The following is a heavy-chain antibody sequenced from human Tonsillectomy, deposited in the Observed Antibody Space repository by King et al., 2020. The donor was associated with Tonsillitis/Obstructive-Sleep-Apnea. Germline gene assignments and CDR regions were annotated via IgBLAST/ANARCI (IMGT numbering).Heavy chain of an antibody. CDR2: TYYRSKWDN. D-gene: IGHD2-8*01. CDR1: GDSVSSNSAT. V-gene: IGHV6-1*01. J-gene: IGHJ6*03. Sequence: VQLQQSGPGLVKPSQTLSLTCAISGDSVSSNSATCTWIRQSPSRGLEWLGRTYYRSKWDNDYAVSVRGRITINADTSRNQFSLQLNSVTPDDTAVYYCAREMDGHTSYFNYMDGWGKGTTVTVSS. CDR3: AREMDGHTSYFNYMDG.